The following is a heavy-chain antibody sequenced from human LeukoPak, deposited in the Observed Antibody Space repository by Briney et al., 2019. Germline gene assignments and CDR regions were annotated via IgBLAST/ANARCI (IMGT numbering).Heavy chain of an antibody. CDR2: ISYDGSNK. CDR1: GFTFSSYA. D-gene: IGHD3-22*01. CDR3: ARNLDSSGFDAEYFQH. V-gene: IGHV3-30-3*01. Sequence: GGSLRLSCAASGFTFSSYAMHWVRQAPGKGLEWVAVISYDGSNKYYADSVKGRFTISRDNSKNTLYLQMNSLRAEDTAVYYCARNLDSSGFDAEYFQHWGQGTLVTVSS. J-gene: IGHJ1*01.